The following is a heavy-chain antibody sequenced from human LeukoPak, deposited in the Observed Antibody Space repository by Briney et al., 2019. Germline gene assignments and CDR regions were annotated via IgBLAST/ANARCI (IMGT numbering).Heavy chain of an antibody. CDR1: GGSISSSSYY. D-gene: IGHD1-1*01. CDR2: ISYSGRT. CDR3: ARKKTGATNGLDV. Sequence: SETLSLACTVSGGSISSSSYYWGWIRQPPGEGPEWIGSISYSGRTHYNPSLKSRVSISVDTSKNQFSLNLSSVTAADTAVYYCARKKTGATNGLDVWGQGTTVTVSS. V-gene: IGHV4-39*01. J-gene: IGHJ6*02.